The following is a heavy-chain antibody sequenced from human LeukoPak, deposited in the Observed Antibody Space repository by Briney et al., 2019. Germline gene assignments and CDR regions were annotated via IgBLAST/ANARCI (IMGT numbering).Heavy chain of an antibody. D-gene: IGHD1-26*01. CDR3: ARGHSKNQKWELLRMGDY. J-gene: IGHJ4*02. Sequence: ASVKVSCKASGYTFTSYDINWVRQATGQRLEWMGWMNPNSGNTGYAQKFQGRVTMTRNTSISTAYMELSSLRSEDTAVYYCARGHSKNQKWELLRMGDYWGQGTLVTVSS. CDR2: MNPNSGNT. V-gene: IGHV1-8*01. CDR1: GYTFTSYD.